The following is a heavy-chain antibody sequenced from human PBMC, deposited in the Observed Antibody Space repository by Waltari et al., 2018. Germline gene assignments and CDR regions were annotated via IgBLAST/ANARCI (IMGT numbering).Heavy chain of an antibody. Sequence: QLQLQESGPGLVKPSETLSLTCSVSGASISSSNYYWGWIRQPPGKGLGWIGSMFNGGSTYYNPSLKSRVTISVDTSKNQFSLRLNSVTAADTAIYYCARHRYSGGWFDPWGQGTLVTVSS. J-gene: IGHJ5*02. CDR2: MFNGGST. V-gene: IGHV4-39*01. CDR3: ARHRYSGGWFDP. CDR1: GASISSSNYY. D-gene: IGHD4-17*01.